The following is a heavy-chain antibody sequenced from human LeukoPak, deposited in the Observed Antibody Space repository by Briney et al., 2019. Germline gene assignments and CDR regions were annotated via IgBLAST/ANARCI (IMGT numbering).Heavy chain of an antibody. D-gene: IGHD3-10*01. V-gene: IGHV1-8*03. CDR1: GYTFTSYD. CDR2: MNPNSGNT. J-gene: IGHJ5*02. Sequence: ASVKASCKASGYTFTSYDINWVRQATGQGLEWMGWMNPNSGNTGYAQKFQGRVTITRNTSISTAYMELSSLRSEEPAVYYCARAPRITMVRGVIYWFDPWGQGTLVTVSS. CDR3: ARAPRITMVRGVIYWFDP.